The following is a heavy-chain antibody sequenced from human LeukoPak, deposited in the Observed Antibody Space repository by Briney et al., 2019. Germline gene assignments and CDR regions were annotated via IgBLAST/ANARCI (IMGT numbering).Heavy chain of an antibody. J-gene: IGHJ4*02. Sequence: GASVKVSCKASGYTFTSYYMHWLRQAPGQGLEWMGIINPSGGSTSYAQKFQGRVTMTRDTSTSTVYMELSSLRSEDTAVYYCAGRIPDSSGWGGFDYWGQGTLVTVSS. V-gene: IGHV1-46*01. CDR3: AGRIPDSSGWGGFDY. CDR2: INPSGGST. CDR1: GYTFTSYY. D-gene: IGHD6-19*01.